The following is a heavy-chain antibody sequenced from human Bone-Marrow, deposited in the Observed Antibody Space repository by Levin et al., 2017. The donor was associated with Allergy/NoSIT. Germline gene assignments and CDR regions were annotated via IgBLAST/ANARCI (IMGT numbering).Heavy chain of an antibody. V-gene: IGHV1-18*01. J-gene: IGHJ6*02. CDR1: GYTFTSYG. CDR3: ARDAPGLRGLHIQLWLLRDGMDV. CDR2: ISAYNGNT. Sequence: ASVKVSCKASGYTFTSYGISWVRQAPGQGLEWMGWISAYNGNTNYAQKLQGRVTMTTDTSTSTAYMELRSLRSDDTAVYYCARDAPGLRGLHIQLWLLRDGMDVWGQGTTVTVSS. D-gene: IGHD5-18*01.